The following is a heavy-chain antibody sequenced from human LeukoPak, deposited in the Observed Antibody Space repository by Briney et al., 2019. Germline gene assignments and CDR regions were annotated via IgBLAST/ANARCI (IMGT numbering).Heavy chain of an antibody. CDR3: ATRITIFGVVNPYYFDY. CDR1: GYTLTELS. J-gene: IGHJ4*02. D-gene: IGHD3-3*01. CDR2: FDPEDGET. Sequence: ASVKVSCKVSGYTLTELSMHWVRQAPGKGLEWMGGFDPEDGETIYAQKLQGRVTMTEDTSTDTAYMELSSLRSEDTAVYYCATRITIFGVVNPYYFDYWGQGTLVTVSS. V-gene: IGHV1-24*01.